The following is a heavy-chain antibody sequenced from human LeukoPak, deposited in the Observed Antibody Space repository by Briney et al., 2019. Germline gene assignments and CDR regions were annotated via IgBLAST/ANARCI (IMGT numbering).Heavy chain of an antibody. CDR2: INHSGST. CDR1: GGSFSGYY. D-gene: IGHD3-9*01. CDR3: ARGRRRYFDLIPYYYYMDV. Sequence: TASETLSLTCAVYGGSFSGYYWSWIRQPPGKGLEWIGEINHSGSTNYNPSLKSRDTISVDTSKNQFSLKLSSVTAADTAVYYCARGRRRYFDLIPYYYYMDVWGKGTTVTVSS. J-gene: IGHJ6*03. V-gene: IGHV4-34*01.